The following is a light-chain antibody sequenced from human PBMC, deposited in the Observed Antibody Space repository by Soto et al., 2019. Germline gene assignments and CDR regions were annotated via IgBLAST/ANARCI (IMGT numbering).Light chain of an antibody. Sequence: QSALTQPASVSGSPGQSITISCTGSNNDVGAYNYVSWYQQHPGKAPKTMIYDVSNRPSGVSNRFSGSKSGNTASLTISGLLAEDEADYYCSSYTRSSTVVFGGGTKLTVL. V-gene: IGLV2-14*03. J-gene: IGLJ3*02. CDR1: NNDVGAYNY. CDR2: DVS. CDR3: SSYTRSSTVV.